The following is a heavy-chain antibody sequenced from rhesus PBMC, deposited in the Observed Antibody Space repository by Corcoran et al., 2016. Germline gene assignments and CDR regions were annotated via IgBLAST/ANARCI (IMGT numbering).Heavy chain of an antibody. J-gene: IGHJ4*01. CDR1: GFTFSFYW. D-gene: IGHD6-37*01. CDR2: INGAGSST. Sequence: EVQLVESVGCLSKPGGSLRLSCAASGFTFSFYWMHWVCTAPGQGLEWISAINGAGSSTYYADSVKGRFTISRENAKNTLYLQMDSLRAEDTAVYYCARSQYSGGWSVGYWGQGVLVTVSS. CDR3: ARSQYSGGWSVGY. V-gene: IGHV3-14*01.